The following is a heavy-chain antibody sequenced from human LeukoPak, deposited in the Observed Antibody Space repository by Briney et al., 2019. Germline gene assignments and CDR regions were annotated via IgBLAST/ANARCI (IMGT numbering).Heavy chain of an antibody. CDR3: ARGAVVALYYYYGMDV. J-gene: IGHJ6*02. CDR1: GFTFSSYS. D-gene: IGHD3-22*01. CDR2: IKQDGSEK. V-gene: IGHV3-7*01. Sequence: GGSLRLSCAASGFTFSSYSMNWVRQAPGKGLEWVANIKQDGSEKYYVDSVKGRFTISRDNAKNSLYLQMNSLRAEDTAVYYCARGAVVALYYYYGMDVWGQGTTVTVSS.